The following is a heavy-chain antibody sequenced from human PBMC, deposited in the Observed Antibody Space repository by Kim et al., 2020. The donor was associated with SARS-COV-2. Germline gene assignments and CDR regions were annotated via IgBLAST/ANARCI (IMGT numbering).Heavy chain of an antibody. V-gene: IGHV3-23*01. CDR2: IFGSGHGT. Sequence: GGSLRLSCAASRFTFSSSAMTWVRQAPGKGLEWVSSIFGSGHGTYYADSVKGRFIISRDNSKNTLYLQMNNLRADDTAIYYCAKNVHITSMTFLWYFDLWGRGTSVTVSS. CDR1: RFTFSSSA. CDR3: AKNVHITSMTFLWYFDL. J-gene: IGHJ2*01. D-gene: IGHD2-2*01.